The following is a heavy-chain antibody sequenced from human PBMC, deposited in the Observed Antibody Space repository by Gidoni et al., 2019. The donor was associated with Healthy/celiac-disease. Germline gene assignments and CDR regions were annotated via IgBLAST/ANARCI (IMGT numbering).Heavy chain of an antibody. CDR1: GFTVSSNY. Sequence: EVQLVESGGGLVQPGGSLRLSCAASGFTVSSNYMSWVRQAPGKGLEWVSVIYSGGSTYYADSVKGRFTISRDNSKNTLYLQMNSLRAEDTAVYYCARDLRHSPGGVRDAFDIWGQGTMVTVSS. CDR2: IYSGGST. J-gene: IGHJ3*02. D-gene: IGHD1-26*01. CDR3: ARDLRHSPGGVRDAFDI. V-gene: IGHV3-66*01.